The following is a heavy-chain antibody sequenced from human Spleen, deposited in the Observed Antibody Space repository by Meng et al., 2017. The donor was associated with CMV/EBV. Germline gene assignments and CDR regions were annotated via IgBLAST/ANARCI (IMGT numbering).Heavy chain of an antibody. J-gene: IGHJ6*02. CDR1: GYIFSSYG. D-gene: IGHD2-2*01. V-gene: IGHV1-18*04. CDR2: INVKNGRT. CDR3: ARDHCSSTSCYYYYGMDV. Sequence: ASVKVSCKASGYIFSSYGISWLRQAPGQGPEWMGWINVKNGRTNYAQKFQGRVTVTTDTATNTAYMELRSLRSDDTAVYYCARDHCSSTSCYYYYGMDVWGQGTTVTVSS.